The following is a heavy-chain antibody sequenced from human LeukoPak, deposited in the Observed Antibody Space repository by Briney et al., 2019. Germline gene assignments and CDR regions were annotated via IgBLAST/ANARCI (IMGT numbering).Heavy chain of an antibody. D-gene: IGHD1-26*01. CDR1: GFTFDDDA. CDR2: ISGDGGST. V-gene: IGHV3-43*02. J-gene: IGHJ3*02. CDR3: AKDVGGSDDAFDI. Sequence: PGRSLCLSCAASGFTFDDDAMHWVRQAPGKGLEWVSLISGDGGSTYYADSVKGRFTISRDNSKSSLYLQMNSLRTEDTALYYCAKDVGGSDDAFDIWGQGTMVTVSS.